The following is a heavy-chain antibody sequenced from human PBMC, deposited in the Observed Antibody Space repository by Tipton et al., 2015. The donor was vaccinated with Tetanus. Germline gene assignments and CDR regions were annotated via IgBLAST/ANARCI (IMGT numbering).Heavy chain of an antibody. Sequence: SLRLSCAASGFTFSSYWMHWVRQAPGKGLVWVSRINSDGSSTSYADSVKGRFTISRDNARNTLYLQMNSLRAEDTAVYYCARVWDSSGYLQPGGSYYGMDVWGQGTTVPVSS. V-gene: IGHV3-74*01. J-gene: IGHJ6*02. CDR3: ARVWDSSGYLQPGGSYYGMDV. D-gene: IGHD3-22*01. CDR2: INSDGSST. CDR1: GFTFSSYW.